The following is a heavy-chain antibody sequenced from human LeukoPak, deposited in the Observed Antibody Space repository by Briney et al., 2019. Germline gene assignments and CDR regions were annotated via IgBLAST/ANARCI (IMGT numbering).Heavy chain of an antibody. CDR1: GFTFSSYS. D-gene: IGHD5-18*01. CDR3: ARGPPSWIQLWLRSWFDP. V-gene: IGHV3-21*01. J-gene: IGHJ5*02. Sequence: GGSLRLSCAASGFTFSSYSMNWVRQAPGKGLEWVSSISSSSSYIYYADSVKGRFTISRDNAKNSLYLQMNSLRAEDTAVYYCARGPPSWIQLWLRSWFDPWGQGTLVTVSS. CDR2: ISSSSSYI.